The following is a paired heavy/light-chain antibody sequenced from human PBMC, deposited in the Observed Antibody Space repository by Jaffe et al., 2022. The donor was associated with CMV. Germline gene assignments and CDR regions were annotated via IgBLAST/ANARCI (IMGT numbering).Heavy chain of an antibody. CDR2: IYWNDDR. V-gene: IGHV2-5*01. CDR3: AHIPGGTGGWDMFRFRKDYYFDY. J-gene: IGHJ4*02. Sequence: QITLKESGPTLVKPTQTLTLTCTFSGFSLRSSGVGVGWIRQPPGKALEWLALIYWNDDRRYSPSLKNRVTITKDTSKDQVFLTMTNMDPADTATYFCAHIPGGTGGWDMFRFRKDYYFDYWGQGTLVTVSS. CDR1: GFSLRSSGVG. D-gene: IGHD1-26*01.
Light chain of an antibody. CDR1: RSVNNRY. CDR3: QQYGGSPAT. J-gene: IGKJ1*01. CDR2: GAS. Sequence: EIVLTQSPGTLSLSPGERATLSCRASRSVNNRYLAWYQQKPGQAPRLLIYGASSRATGIPDRFSGSGSGTDFTLTISRLEPEDFAVYYCQQYGGSPATFGQGTRVEI. V-gene: IGKV3-20*01.